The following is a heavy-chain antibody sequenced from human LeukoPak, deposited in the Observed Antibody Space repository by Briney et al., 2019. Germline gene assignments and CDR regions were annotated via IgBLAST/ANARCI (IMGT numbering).Heavy chain of an antibody. Sequence: PSETLSLTCTVSGGSISSYYWSWIRQPVGKGLEWIGRIYTSGSNNYNPSLKSRVTMSVDTSKNQFSLKLSSVTAADTAVYYCARDRIAVAGDYFDYWGQGTLVTVSS. D-gene: IGHD6-19*01. CDR2: IYTSGSN. CDR3: ARDRIAVAGDYFDY. V-gene: IGHV4-4*07. J-gene: IGHJ4*02. CDR1: GGSISSYY.